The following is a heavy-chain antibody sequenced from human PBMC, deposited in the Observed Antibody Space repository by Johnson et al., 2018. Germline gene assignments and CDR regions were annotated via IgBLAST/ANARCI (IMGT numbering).Heavy chain of an antibody. CDR1: GFTFNTYA. J-gene: IGHJ3*02. V-gene: IGHV3-23*04. Sequence: VQLVESGGGSVQPGGSXRLSCAASGFTFNTYAMAWVRQAPGKGLEWVSGISGYSTNTFHADSVKGRFTISRDDSKNTLYLQMNSLRGDDTAVYYCAKWSAYYFDTSAAFDIWGHGTLVTVSS. D-gene: IGHD3-22*01. CDR2: ISGYSTNT. CDR3: AKWSAYYFDTSAAFDI.